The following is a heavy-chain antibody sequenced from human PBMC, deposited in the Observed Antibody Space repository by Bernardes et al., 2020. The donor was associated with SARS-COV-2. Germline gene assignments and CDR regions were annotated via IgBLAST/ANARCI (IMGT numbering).Heavy chain of an antibody. V-gene: IGHV4-39*06. D-gene: IGHD2-15*01. CDR2: IYDSGST. Sequence: SETLSLTCTVSGGSISSSSYYWGWIRQPPGKGLEWIGSIYDSGSTYSNSAIRRRVIICVDTSKNQYPLKLSSVTAADTAVYYCARGFCLGGGSCYSPFDYWGQGTLVIVSS. J-gene: IGHJ4*02. CDR1: GGSISSSSYY. CDR3: ARGFCLGGGSCYSPFDY.